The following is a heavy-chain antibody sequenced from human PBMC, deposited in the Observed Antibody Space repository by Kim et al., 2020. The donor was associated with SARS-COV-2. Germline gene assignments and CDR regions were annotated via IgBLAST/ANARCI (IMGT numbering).Heavy chain of an antibody. CDR2: ISGSGGST. Sequence: GGSLRLSCAASGFTVSSYAMSWVRQAPGKGLEWVSAISGSGGSTYYADSVKGRFTISRDNSKNMLYLQMNSLRAEDTAVYYCAKGGSSWYWYFDLWGRGTLVTVSS. CDR1: GFTVSSYA. J-gene: IGHJ2*01. CDR3: AKGGSSWYWYFDL. D-gene: IGHD6-13*01. V-gene: IGHV3-23*01.